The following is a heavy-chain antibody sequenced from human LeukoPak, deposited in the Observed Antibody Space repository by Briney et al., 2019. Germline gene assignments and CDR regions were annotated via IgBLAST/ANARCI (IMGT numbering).Heavy chain of an antibody. CDR2: IYYSGST. D-gene: IGHD6-13*01. V-gene: IGHV4-39*02. CDR1: GGSISSSSYY. J-gene: IGHJ4*02. Sequence: PSETLSLTCTVSGGSISSSSYYWGWIRQPPGKGLEWNGSIYYSGSTYYNPSLKSRVTISVDTSKNQFSLKLSSVTAADTAVYYCARDSSSWRADENFDYWGQGTLVTVSS. CDR3: ARDSSSWRADENFDY.